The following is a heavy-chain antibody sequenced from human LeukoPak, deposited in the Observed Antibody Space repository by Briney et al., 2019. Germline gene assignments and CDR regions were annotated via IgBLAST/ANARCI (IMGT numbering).Heavy chain of an antibody. D-gene: IGHD3-10*02. CDR1: GFTFDDYG. Sequence: GGSLRLSCVASGFTFDDYGMSWVRQAPGKGLEWVANIKQDGSEKYYVDSVKGRFTISRDNAKNSLYLQMNSLRAEDTAVYYCARDWVISRFGEIRPMGAFDVWGQGTMVTVSS. CDR2: IKQDGSEK. J-gene: IGHJ3*01. V-gene: IGHV3-7*01. CDR3: ARDWVISRFGEIRPMGAFDV.